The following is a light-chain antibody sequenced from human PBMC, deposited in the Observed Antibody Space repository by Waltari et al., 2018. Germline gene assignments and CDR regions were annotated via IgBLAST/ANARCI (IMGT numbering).Light chain of an antibody. J-gene: IGLJ2*01. CDR1: NSNIGRNT. CDR2: SNI. V-gene: IGLV1-44*01. CDR3: AAWDNSLSGVV. Sequence: QSVLTQPPSASGTPGQRVTISCSGSNSNIGRNTVNWYQQLPGTAPKLLIYSNIQRPSGVPDRFSGSKSGTSASLAISGLQSEDEADYYCAAWDNSLSGVVFGGGTKLTVL.